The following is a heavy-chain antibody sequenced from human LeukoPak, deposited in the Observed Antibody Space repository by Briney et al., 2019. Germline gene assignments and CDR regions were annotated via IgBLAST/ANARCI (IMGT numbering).Heavy chain of an antibody. CDR2: INPNSGGT. D-gene: IGHD6-19*01. Sequence: GASVKVSCKASGYTFTGYYMHWVRQAPGQGLEWMGWINPNSGGTNYAQKFQGRVTMTRDTSISTAYMELSRLRSDDTAVYYCARDLSSGWYGVHYGMDVWGQGTTVTVSS. CDR1: GYTFTGYY. J-gene: IGHJ6*02. V-gene: IGHV1-2*02. CDR3: ARDLSSGWYGVHYGMDV.